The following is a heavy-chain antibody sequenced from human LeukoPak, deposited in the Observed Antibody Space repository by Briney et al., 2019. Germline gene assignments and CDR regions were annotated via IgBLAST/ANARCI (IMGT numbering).Heavy chain of an antibody. V-gene: IGHV3-23*01. CDR1: GFTFSSYA. CDR2: VSGSGGGT. CDR3: AKGRYTYTD. J-gene: IGHJ4*02. D-gene: IGHD5-18*01. Sequence: GGSLRLSCAASGFTFSSYAMSWVRQAPGKGLEWVSVVSGSGGGTSYADSVKGRFTISRDNSKNTLYLQMNSLRDEDTAVYYCAKGRYTYTDWGQGTLVTVSS.